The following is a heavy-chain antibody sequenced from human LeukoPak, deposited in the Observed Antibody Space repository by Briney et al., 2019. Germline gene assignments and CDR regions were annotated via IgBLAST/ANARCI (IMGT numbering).Heavy chain of an antibody. CDR3: ARDWRGVPGTARYYYFGMDV. D-gene: IGHD6-13*01. CDR2: IYTSGST. V-gene: IGHV4-59*01. J-gene: IGHJ6*02. CDR1: GGSISSYY. Sequence: SETLSLTCTVSGGSISSYYWSWIRQPPGKGLEWIGYIYTSGSTNYNPSLKSRVTISVDTSKIQFSLRLTSVTAADTAVYYCARDWRGVPGTARYYYFGMDVWGQGATATVSS.